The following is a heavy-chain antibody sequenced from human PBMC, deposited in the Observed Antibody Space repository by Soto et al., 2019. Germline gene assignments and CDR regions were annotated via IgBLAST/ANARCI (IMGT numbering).Heavy chain of an antibody. CDR1: GFTFSSYA. CDR3: AKVDCSSTSCYLPSFDY. D-gene: IGHD2-2*01. J-gene: IGHJ4*02. V-gene: IGHV3-23*01. Sequence: EVQLLESGGGLVQPGGSLRLSCAASGFTFSSYAMSWVRQAPGKGLEWVSAISGSGGSTYYADSVKGRFTISRDNSENTLHLQINSLGAEDTAVYYCAKVDCSSTSCYLPSFDYWGQGTLVTDSS. CDR2: ISGSGGST.